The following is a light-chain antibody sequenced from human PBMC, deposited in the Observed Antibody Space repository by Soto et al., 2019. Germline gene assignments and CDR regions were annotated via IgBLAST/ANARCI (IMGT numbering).Light chain of an antibody. CDR2: EVN. CDR3: ISSTSTGTRV. Sequence: SALTQPASVSGSPGQSITISCTGTSSDVGDYNYVSWYQQHPGKAPQLMIYEVNNRPSGGSNRFSGSKSGNTASLTISGLQAEDEAAYYCISSTSTGTRVFGGGTKLTVL. V-gene: IGLV2-14*01. J-gene: IGLJ3*02. CDR1: SSDVGDYNY.